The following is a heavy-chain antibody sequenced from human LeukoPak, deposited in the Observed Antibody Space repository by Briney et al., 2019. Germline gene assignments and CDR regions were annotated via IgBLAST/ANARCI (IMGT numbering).Heavy chain of an antibody. Sequence: GGSLRLSCSASGFTFSSYSLNWVRQAPGKGLEWVSAISSDSIYIYYADSVKGRFTISRDNAKNSLYLQMNSLRAEDTAVYYCAGYSSSKDYWGLGTLVTVSS. D-gene: IGHD6-6*01. V-gene: IGHV3-21*01. CDR2: ISSDSIYI. CDR3: AGYSSSKDY. CDR1: GFTFSSYS. J-gene: IGHJ4*02.